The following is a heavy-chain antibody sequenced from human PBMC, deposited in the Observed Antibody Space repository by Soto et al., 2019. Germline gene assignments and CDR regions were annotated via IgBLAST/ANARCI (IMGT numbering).Heavy chain of an antibody. V-gene: IGHV4-4*07. CDR2: IYTSGST. J-gene: IGHJ4*02. CDR1: GGSISSYY. Sequence: QVQLQESGPGLVKPSETLSLTCTFSGGSISSYYWGWIRQPAGKGLEWIGRIYTSGSTNYNSSLKSRVTMAVDTSKNQLSLKLSSVNAADTAVYYCARENHSSGYYHNFDYWGQGTLVTVSS. D-gene: IGHD3-22*01. CDR3: ARENHSSGYYHNFDY.